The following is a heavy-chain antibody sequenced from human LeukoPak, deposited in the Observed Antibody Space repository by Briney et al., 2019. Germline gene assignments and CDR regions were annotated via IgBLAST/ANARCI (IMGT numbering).Heavy chain of an antibody. Sequence: PGRSLRLSCAASGFTFSSYWMSWVRQAPGKGLEWVANIKQDGSEKYYVDSVKGRFTISRDNAKNSLYLQMNSLRAEDTAVYYCAREEAVVTAIIVDAFDIWGQGTMVTVSS. CDR3: AREEAVVTAIIVDAFDI. J-gene: IGHJ3*02. V-gene: IGHV3-7*01. CDR2: IKQDGSEK. D-gene: IGHD2-21*02. CDR1: GFTFSSYW.